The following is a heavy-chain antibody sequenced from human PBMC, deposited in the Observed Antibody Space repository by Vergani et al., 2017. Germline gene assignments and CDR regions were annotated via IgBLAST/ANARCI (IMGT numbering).Heavy chain of an antibody. V-gene: IGHV4-30-2*01. CDR1: GDSITNGGFS. Sequence: QLHLQESGSGLVKPSQTLSLTCAVSGDSITNGGFSWNWIRQPPGKGPEWIGYIFPSGNSDYNPSLKNRVSISLDKSKNQFSLWVNSVTAADTAVYFCARASXRALVGYYYYMDVWGKGKTVVVSS. D-gene: IGHD3-16*02. J-gene: IGHJ6*03. CDR3: ARASXRALVGYYYYMDV. CDR2: IFPSGNS.